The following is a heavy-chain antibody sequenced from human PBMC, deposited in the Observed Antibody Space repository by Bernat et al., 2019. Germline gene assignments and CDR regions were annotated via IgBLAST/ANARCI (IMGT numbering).Heavy chain of an antibody. V-gene: IGHV3-30*18. J-gene: IGHJ5*02. D-gene: IGHD5-18*01. Sequence: QVQLVESGGGVVQPGRSLRLSCAASGFTFSSYGMHWVRQAPGKGLEWVAVISYDGSNKYYADSVKGRFTISRDNSKNTLNLQMNSLRAEDTAVYYCAKDGGYSYGYFGLWGQGTLVTVSS. CDR1: GFTFSSYG. CDR3: AKDGGYSYGYFGL. CDR2: ISYDGSNK.